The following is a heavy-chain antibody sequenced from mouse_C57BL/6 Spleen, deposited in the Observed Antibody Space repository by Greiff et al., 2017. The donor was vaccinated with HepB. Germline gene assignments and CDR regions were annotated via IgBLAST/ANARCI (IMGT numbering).Heavy chain of an antibody. Sequence: QVQLKESGPELVKPGASVKISCKASGYAFSSSWMNWVKQRPGKGLEWIGRIYPGDGDTNYNGKFKGKATLTADKSSSTAYMQLSSLTSEDSAVYFCAKLTEAMDYWGQGTSVTVSS. CDR3: AKLTEAMDY. J-gene: IGHJ4*01. CDR2: IYPGDGDT. D-gene: IGHD4-1*01. CDR1: GYAFSSSW. V-gene: IGHV1-82*01.